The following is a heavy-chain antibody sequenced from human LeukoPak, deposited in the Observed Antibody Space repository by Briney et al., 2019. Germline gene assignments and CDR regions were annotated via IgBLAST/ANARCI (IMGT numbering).Heavy chain of an antibody. CDR1: GGTFSSYA. D-gene: IGHD3-10*01. V-gene: IGHV1-69*13. J-gene: IGHJ4*02. CDR3: ARVRAMVRGVIPHGFDY. CDR2: IIPIFGTA. Sequence: GASVKVSCKASGGTFSSYATSWVRQAPGQGLEWMGGIIPIFGTANYAQKFQGRVTITADESTSTAYMELSSLRSEDTAVYYCARVRAMVRGVIPHGFDYWGQGTLVTVSS.